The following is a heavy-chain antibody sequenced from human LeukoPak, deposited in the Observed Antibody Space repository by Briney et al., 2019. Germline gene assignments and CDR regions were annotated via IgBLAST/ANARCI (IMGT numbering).Heavy chain of an antibody. CDR1: GGSISSYD. CDR3: ARELNCSGATCYASWFDP. V-gene: IGHV4-4*07. D-gene: IGHD2-15*01. CDR2: IYTSGST. J-gene: IGHJ5*02. Sequence: SETLSLTCTVSGGSISSYDWSWIRQPAGKGLEWIGRIYTSGSTNYNPSLKSRVTMSVDTSKNQFSLKLNSVTAADTAVYYCARELNCSGATCYASWFDPWGQGTLVTVSS.